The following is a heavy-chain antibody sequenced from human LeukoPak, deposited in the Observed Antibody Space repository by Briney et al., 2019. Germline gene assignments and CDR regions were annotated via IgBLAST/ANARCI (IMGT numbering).Heavy chain of an antibody. CDR2: IKHDGSDK. J-gene: IGHJ4*02. V-gene: IGHV3-7*01. D-gene: IGHD3-22*01. CDR3: AREATNPYDSSGYYFH. CDR1: GFTFSSYW. Sequence: GGSLRPSCAASGFTFSSYWVTWVRQAPGKGLEWVANIKHDGSDKNYVDSVKGRFTISRDNAKNSLYLQMNSLKAEDTAVYYCAREATNPYDSSGYYFHWGQGTLVTVSS.